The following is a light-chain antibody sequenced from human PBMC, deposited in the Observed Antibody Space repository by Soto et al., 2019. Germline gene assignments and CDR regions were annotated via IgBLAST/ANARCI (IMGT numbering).Light chain of an antibody. CDR3: HQTAANPWT. CDR1: QNIGVY. Sequence: IWMTQSPSLLSASVGDRVTITCRASQNIGVYLNWYQKKPGKAPKLLIHAASSLHSGVPSTFSGSGSGTDFALTISSLQPEDFATYYCHQTAANPWTFAQGTKVDIK. V-gene: IGKV1-39*01. CDR2: AAS. J-gene: IGKJ1*01.